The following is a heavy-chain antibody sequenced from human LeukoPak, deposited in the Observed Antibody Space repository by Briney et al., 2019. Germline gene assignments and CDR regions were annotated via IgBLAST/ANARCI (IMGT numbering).Heavy chain of an antibody. CDR2: ISGSSNYI. CDR1: GFTFSDYS. D-gene: IGHD6-19*01. Sequence: GGSLRLSCAASGFTFSDYSMNWVRRAPGKGLEWVSYISGSSNYIYYADSVKGRFTISRDNAKTSLYLQMNSLRAEDTAVYYCAREPSGWYVDYWGQGTLVTVSS. CDR3: AREPSGWYVDY. J-gene: IGHJ4*02. V-gene: IGHV3-21*01.